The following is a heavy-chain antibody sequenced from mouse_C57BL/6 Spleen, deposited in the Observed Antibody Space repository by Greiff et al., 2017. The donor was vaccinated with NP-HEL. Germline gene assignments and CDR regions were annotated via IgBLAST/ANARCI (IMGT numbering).Heavy chain of an antibody. CDR1: GYSITSGYY. J-gene: IGHJ3*01. CDR2: ISYDGSN. Sequence: VQLKESGPGLVKPSQSLSLTCSVTGYSITSGYYWNWIRQFPGNKLEWMGYISYDGSNNYNPSLKNRISITRDTSKNQFFLKLNSVTTEDTATYYCAREGDGWFADWGQGTLVTVSA. D-gene: IGHD3-3*01. V-gene: IGHV3-6*01. CDR3: AREGDGWFAD.